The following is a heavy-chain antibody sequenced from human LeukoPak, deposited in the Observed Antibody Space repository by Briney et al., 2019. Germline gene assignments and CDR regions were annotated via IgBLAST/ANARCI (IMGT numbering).Heavy chain of an antibody. V-gene: IGHV4-34*01. D-gene: IGHD3-3*01. Sequence: SETLSLTCAVYGGSFSGYYWSWIRQPPGKGLEWIGEINHSGSTNYNPSLKSRVTISVDTSKNQFSLKLSSVTAADTAVYYCARGDVDDFWSGYLYDAFDIWGQGTMVTVSS. CDR3: ARGDVDDFWSGYLYDAFDI. CDR2: INHSGST. J-gene: IGHJ3*02. CDR1: GGSFSGYY.